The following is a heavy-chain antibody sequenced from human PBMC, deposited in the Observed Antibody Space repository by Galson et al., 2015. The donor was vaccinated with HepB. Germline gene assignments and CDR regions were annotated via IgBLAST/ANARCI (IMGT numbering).Heavy chain of an antibody. CDR3: ARDSNTYGGNSGFDY. V-gene: IGHV3-11*06. Sequence: SLRLSCAASGFTFSDYYMSWIRQAPGKGLEWVSYISSSSSYTNYADSVKGRFTISRDNAKNSLYLQMNSLRAEDTAVYYCARDSNTYGGNSGFDYWGQGTLVTVSS. D-gene: IGHD4-23*01. CDR2: ISSSSSYT. J-gene: IGHJ4*02. CDR1: GFTFSDYY.